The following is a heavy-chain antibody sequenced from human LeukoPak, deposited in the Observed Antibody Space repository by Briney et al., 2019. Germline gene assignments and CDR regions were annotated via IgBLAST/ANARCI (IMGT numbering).Heavy chain of an antibody. J-gene: IGHJ6*03. CDR1: GDSISSGDYY. Sequence: PSETLSLTCTVSGDSISSGDYYWSWIRQPAGKGLEWIGRISSSGSTNYNPSRKSRITISVDTSKNQFSLKLSSVTAADPAVYFCARQGYSSGWFARNYYYYMDVWGKGTTVTISS. CDR2: ISSSGST. CDR3: ARQGYSSGWFARNYYYYMDV. D-gene: IGHD6-19*01. V-gene: IGHV4-61*02.